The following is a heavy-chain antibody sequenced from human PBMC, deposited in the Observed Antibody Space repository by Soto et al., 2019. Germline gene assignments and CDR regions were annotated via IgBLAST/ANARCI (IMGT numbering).Heavy chain of an antibody. D-gene: IGHD3-3*01. Sequence: GGSLRLSCAASGFTFRSYAMHWVRQAPGKGLEWVAIMSYDEIYKYYADSVKGRFTISRDNSKNTLYLQMNSLRTEDTAVYYCARALDFWSAYFDYWGQGSLVTVSS. J-gene: IGHJ4*02. CDR3: ARALDFWSAYFDY. CDR1: GFTFRSYA. CDR2: MSYDEIYK. V-gene: IGHV3-30-3*01.